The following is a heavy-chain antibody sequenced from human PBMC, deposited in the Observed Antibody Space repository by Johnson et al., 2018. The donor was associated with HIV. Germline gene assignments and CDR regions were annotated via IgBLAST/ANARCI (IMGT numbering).Heavy chain of an antibody. CDR3: ARGRGYYYDSGPDAFDI. CDR1: GFTFSSYW. Sequence: EQLVESGGGLVQPGGSLRLSCAASGFTFSSYWMSWVRQAPGKGLEWVANIKQDGSEKYYVDSVKGRFTISRDNAKNSLYLQMNSLRAEDTAVYYCARGRGYYYDSGPDAFDIWGQGTMVTVSS. D-gene: IGHD3-22*01. CDR2: IKQDGSEK. J-gene: IGHJ3*02. V-gene: IGHV3-7*01.